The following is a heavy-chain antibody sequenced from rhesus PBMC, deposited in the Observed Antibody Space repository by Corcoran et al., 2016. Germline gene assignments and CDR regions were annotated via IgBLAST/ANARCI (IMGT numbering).Heavy chain of an antibody. Sequence: QVQLQESGPGLVKPSETLSLTCAVSGGSISDSYYWNWIRQPPGKGLEWIGKIYGNVASPSTYPSLKSRVTISIDTSKTQFFLKLSSVTAADTAVYYCAREGYSGSWLELWGQGALVTVSS. CDR3: AREGYSGSWLEL. J-gene: IGHJ1*01. CDR1: GGSISDSYY. CDR2: IYGNVASP. D-gene: IGHD6-25*01. V-gene: IGHV4S9*01.